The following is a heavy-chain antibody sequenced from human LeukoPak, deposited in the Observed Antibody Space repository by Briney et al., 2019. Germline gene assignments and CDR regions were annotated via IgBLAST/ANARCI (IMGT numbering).Heavy chain of an antibody. V-gene: IGHV1-58*02. D-gene: IGHD4-23*01. CDR3: AASIPTTVVIVG. CDR2: IFVGSGNT. J-gene: IGHJ4*02. CDR1: GFTFTSSA. Sequence: SVNVSCKASGFTFTSSAMRWVRQARGQRLGWIGCIFVGSGNTNYAQKFQERVTITRDMSTSTAYMELSSLRSEDTAVYYCAASIPTTVVIVGWGQGTLVTVSS.